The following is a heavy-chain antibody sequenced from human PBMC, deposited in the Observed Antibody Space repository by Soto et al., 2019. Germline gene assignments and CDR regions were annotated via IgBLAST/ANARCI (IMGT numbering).Heavy chain of an antibody. CDR1: GFTFGDYA. Sequence: PGGSLRLSCTASGFTFGDYAMSWFRQAPGKGLEWVGFIRSKAYGGTTEYAASVKGRFTISRDDSKSIAYLQMNSLKTEDTAVYYCTRTPYGDYEMDGMDVWGQGTTVTVSS. CDR2: IRSKAYGGTT. V-gene: IGHV3-49*03. J-gene: IGHJ6*02. CDR3: TRTPYGDYEMDGMDV. D-gene: IGHD4-17*01.